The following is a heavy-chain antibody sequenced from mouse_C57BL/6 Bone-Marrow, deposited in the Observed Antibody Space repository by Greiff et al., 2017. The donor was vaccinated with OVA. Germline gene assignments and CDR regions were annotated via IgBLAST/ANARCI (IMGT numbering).Heavy chain of an antibody. CDR1: GYTFTDYE. D-gene: IGHD2-4*01. J-gene: IGHJ2*01. CDR2: IDPETGGT. V-gene: IGHV1-15*01. Sequence: QVQLQQSGAELVRPGASVTLSCKASGYTFTDYEMHWVKQTPVHGLEWIGAIDPETGGTAYNQKFKGKAILTADKSSSSAYMELRSLTSEDSAVYYCTRDDYDYSDYWGQGTTLTVSS. CDR3: TRDDYDYSDY.